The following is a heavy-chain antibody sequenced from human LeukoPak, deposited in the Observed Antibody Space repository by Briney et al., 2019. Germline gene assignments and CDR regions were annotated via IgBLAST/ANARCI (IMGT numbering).Heavy chain of an antibody. CDR1: GDSMSSYF. Sequence: SETLSLTCTVSGDSMSSYFWTWVRQFPGKGLEWVGYIYQTTTTYNPSLKGRVTISADMSQNQLSLKVTSVTAADTAVYYCARAIAAAAPFDYWGQGTLVTISS. CDR3: ARAIAAAAPFDY. J-gene: IGHJ4*02. V-gene: IGHV4-59*01. D-gene: IGHD6-13*01. CDR2: IYQTTT.